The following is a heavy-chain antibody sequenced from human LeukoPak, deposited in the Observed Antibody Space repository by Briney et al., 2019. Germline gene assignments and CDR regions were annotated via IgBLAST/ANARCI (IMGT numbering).Heavy chain of an antibody. D-gene: IGHD6-19*01. V-gene: IGHV1-69*04. Sequence: SVKASCKASGGTFSSYAISWVRQAPGQGLEWMGRIIPILGIANYAQKFQGRVTMTEDTSTDTAYMELSSLRSEDTAVCYCATRGPSGWYFGYYGMDVWGQGTTVTVSS. CDR3: ATRGPSGWYFGYYGMDV. CDR1: GGTFSSYA. J-gene: IGHJ6*02. CDR2: IIPILGIA.